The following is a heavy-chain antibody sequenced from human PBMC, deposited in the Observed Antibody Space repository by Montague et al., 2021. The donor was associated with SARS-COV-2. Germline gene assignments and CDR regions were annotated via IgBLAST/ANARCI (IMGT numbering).Heavy chain of an antibody. CDR1: GGSISSGSYY. J-gene: IGHJ6*04. D-gene: IGHD3-10*01. Sequence: TLSLTCTVSGGSISSGSYYWSWIRQPAGKGLEWIGRIYTSGSTNYNPSLKSRVTISVDTSKNQFSLKLSSVTAADTAVYYCARDVLLWSGELSFLDVWGKGTTVTVSS. V-gene: IGHV4-61*02. CDR3: ARDVLLWSGELSFLDV. CDR2: IYTSGST.